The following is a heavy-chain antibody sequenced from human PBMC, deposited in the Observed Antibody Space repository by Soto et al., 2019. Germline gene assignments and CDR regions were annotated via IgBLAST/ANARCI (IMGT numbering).Heavy chain of an antibody. CDR3: ARATIAAAGTPCMDV. Sequence: ASVKVSCKTSGYTFTSYGISWVRQAPGQGLEWMGWISTDKGKTNYAQKFQGRVTMTTDTSTSTAYMELRSLRSDDTAVYYCARATIAAAGTPCMDVWGQGTTVTVSS. CDR2: ISTDKGKT. V-gene: IGHV1-18*01. CDR1: GYTFTSYG. J-gene: IGHJ6*02. D-gene: IGHD6-13*01.